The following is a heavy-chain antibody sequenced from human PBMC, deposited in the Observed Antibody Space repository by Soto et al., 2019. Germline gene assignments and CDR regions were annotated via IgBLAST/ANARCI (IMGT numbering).Heavy chain of an antibody. Sequence: APVKVSCKASGYTFTRYGISWVRQAPGQGLEWMGWISAYNGNTNYAQKLQGRVTMTTDTSTSTAYMELRSLRSDDTAVYYCERRGRVVVAATVFSYYYYMDVWGKGTTVTVSS. D-gene: IGHD2-15*01. V-gene: IGHV1-18*01. J-gene: IGHJ6*03. CDR1: GYTFTRYG. CDR2: ISAYNGNT. CDR3: ERRGRVVVAATVFSYYYYMDV.